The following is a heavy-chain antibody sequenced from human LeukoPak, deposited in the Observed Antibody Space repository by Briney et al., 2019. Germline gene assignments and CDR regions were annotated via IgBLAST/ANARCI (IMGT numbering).Heavy chain of an antibody. CDR1: GFTFSSYG. CDR3: ASLGYCSSTSCLHQPPNWFDS. V-gene: IGHV3-23*01. Sequence: PGGSLRLSCAASGFTFSSYGMSWVRQAPGKGLEWVSAISGSGGSTYYADSVKGRFTISRDNSKNTLYLQMNSLRAEDTAVYYCASLGYCSSTSCLHQPPNWFDSWGQGTLVTVSS. D-gene: IGHD2-2*03. J-gene: IGHJ5*01. CDR2: ISGSGGST.